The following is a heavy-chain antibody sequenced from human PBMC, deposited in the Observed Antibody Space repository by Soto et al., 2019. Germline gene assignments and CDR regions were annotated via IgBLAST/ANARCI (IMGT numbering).Heavy chain of an antibody. Sequence: QVQLQQWGAGLLKPSETLSLTCAVFGGSLSDSYWSWIRQSPGKGLEWIGEITSSGTTYYNPSLKSRVTISGDTSKNQFSLEVRSVTAADTAVYYCARGRPAIATRWFDSWGQGTLVTVSS. CDR1: GGSLSDSY. CDR2: ITSSGTT. D-gene: IGHD1-1*01. V-gene: IGHV4-34*01. CDR3: ARGRPAIATRWFDS. J-gene: IGHJ5*01.